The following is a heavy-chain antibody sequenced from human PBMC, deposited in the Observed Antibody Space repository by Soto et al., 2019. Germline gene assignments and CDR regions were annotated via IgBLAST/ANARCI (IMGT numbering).Heavy chain of an antibody. CDR3: ARASRLSGGQMASEV. D-gene: IGHD3-16*01. V-gene: IGHV1-2*02. CDR2: MHPNNGAT. Sequence: ASVKVSCKASGYTFTDHYLLWVRQAPGQGLEWMGWMHPNNGATNFAQKFQGRVTLTRDTSISTAYLEIPRLKSDDTAVYFCARASRLSGGQMASEVWGQGTLVTVSS. CDR1: GYTFTDHY. J-gene: IGHJ4*02.